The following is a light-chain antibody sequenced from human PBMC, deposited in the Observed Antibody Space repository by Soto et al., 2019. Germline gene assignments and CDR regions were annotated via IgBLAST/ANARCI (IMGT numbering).Light chain of an antibody. CDR1: ENINNY. CDR2: GAS. V-gene: IGKV1-39*01. CDR3: AQIYTAQWT. Sequence: DIHVTQSPSSLPASLGDRVTITCRASENINNYLTWYQQKPGKAPKLLIYGASTLKTGVPSRFSGSGSGTDFTFTIGSLQPDDFAIYYCAQIYTAQWTFGQGTRVDLK. J-gene: IGKJ1*01.